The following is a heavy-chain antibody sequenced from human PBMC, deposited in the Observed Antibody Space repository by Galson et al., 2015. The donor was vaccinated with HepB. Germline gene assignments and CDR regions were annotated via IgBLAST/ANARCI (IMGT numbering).Heavy chain of an antibody. Sequence: SLRLSCAASGFTFSNYGMSWVRQAPGKGLEWVAAISGRGDSTYYADSVRGRFTISRDNSKSTLYLQMNNLRRDDTAVYYCAVVPTGAWGQGTLVTVSS. D-gene: IGHD4-17*01. CDR1: GFTFSNYG. V-gene: IGHV3-23*01. CDR2: ISGRGDST. J-gene: IGHJ4*02. CDR3: AVVPTGA.